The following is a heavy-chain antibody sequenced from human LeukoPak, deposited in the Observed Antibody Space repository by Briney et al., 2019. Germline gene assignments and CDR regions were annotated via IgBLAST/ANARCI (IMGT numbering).Heavy chain of an antibody. CDR3: ARAYCGGDCYTWWFDP. J-gene: IGHJ5*02. CDR2: ISAYNGNT. CDR1: GYTFTSYG. Sequence: GASVKVSCKASGYTFTSYGISWVRQAPGQGLEWMGWISAYNGNTNYAQKLQGRVTMTTDTSTSIAYMELRSLRSDDTAVYYCARAYCGGDCYTWWFDPWGQGTLVTVSS. V-gene: IGHV1-18*01. D-gene: IGHD2-21*02.